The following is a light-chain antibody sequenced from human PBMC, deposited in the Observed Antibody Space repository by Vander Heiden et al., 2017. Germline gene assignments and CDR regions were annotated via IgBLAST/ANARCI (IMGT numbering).Light chain of an antibody. CDR2: AAS. J-gene: IGKJ4*01. CDR1: QGISSY. CDR3: RQANSFPLT. V-gene: IGKV1-12*01. Sequence: DIQMTQSPSSVSASVGDRVTITFRASQGISSYLAWYQQKPGKAPKLLNYAASSLRSGVPSRFSGSGSGTDFTLTISSLQPEDFAAYYCRQANSFPLTFGGGTKVEIK.